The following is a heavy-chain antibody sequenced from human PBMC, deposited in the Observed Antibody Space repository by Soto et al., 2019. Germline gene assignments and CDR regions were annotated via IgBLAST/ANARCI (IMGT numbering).Heavy chain of an antibody. Sequence: SETLSLTCTVSGGSISSSSYYWGWIRQPPGKGLEWIGSIYYSGSTYYNPSLKSRVTISVDTSKNQFSLKLSSVTAADTAVYYCARGQSGDKVHYWGQGALVTVS. CDR1: GGSISSSSYY. CDR2: IYYSGST. CDR3: ARGQSGDKVHY. D-gene: IGHD7-27*01. J-gene: IGHJ4*02. V-gene: IGHV4-39*01.